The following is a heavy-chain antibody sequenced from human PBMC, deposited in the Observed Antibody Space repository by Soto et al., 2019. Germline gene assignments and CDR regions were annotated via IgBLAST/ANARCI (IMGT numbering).Heavy chain of an antibody. D-gene: IGHD3-22*01. V-gene: IGHV1-69*01. CDR1: GGTFSRYS. J-gene: IGHJ6*02. Sequence: QVQLVQSGAEVKKPGSSVKVSCKISGGTFSRYSISWVRQAPGQGLEWMGGIVPIFGTRNYAQKCQDRVTITTDESATTAHMELSNLRSEATAVYYCARPYEGGYSSNHHYYYALDVWGQGTAVTVSS. CDR2: IVPIFGTR. CDR3: ARPYEGGYSSNHHYYYALDV.